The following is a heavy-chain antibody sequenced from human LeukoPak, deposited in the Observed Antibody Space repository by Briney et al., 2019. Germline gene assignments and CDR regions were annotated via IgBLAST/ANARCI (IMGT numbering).Heavy chain of an antibody. CDR3: ARARGPRNYYDSSGYFDY. V-gene: IGHV3-11*01. D-gene: IGHD3-22*01. CDR2: ISSSGSTI. Sequence: GGSLRLSCAASGFTFSDYYMSWIRQAPGKGLEWVSYISSSGSTIYYADSVKGRFTISRDNAKNSLYLQMNSLRAEDTAVYYCARARGPRNYYDSSGYFDYWGQGTLVTVSS. J-gene: IGHJ4*02. CDR1: GFTFSDYY.